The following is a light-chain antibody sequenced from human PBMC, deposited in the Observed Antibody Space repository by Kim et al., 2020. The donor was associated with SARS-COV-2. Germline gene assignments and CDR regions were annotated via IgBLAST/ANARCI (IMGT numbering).Light chain of an antibody. J-gene: IGKJ1*01. V-gene: IGKV1-5*03. CDR2: KAS. CDR3: QQYKNYLWT. CDR1: QSISSW. Sequence: DIQMTQSPSTLSASVGDRVTITCRASQSISSWLAWYQQKPGKVPKLLIYKASSLESGVPSRFSGSGSGTEFTLTISSLQPDDCATYYCQQYKNYLWTFGQGTKVDIK.